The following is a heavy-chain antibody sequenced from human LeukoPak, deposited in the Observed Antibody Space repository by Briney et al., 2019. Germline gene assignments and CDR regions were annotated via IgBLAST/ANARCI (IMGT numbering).Heavy chain of an antibody. CDR1: GGSISSSNW. V-gene: IGHV4-4*02. Sequence: SGTLSLTCAVSGGSISSSNWWGWVRQPPGTGLEWIGEIYHSGNTNYNPSLKSRVTISVDTSKNQFSLKLSSVTAADTAVYYCARDRLLWFGEGGAFDIWGQGTMVTVSS. CDR2: IYHSGNT. D-gene: IGHD3-10*01. CDR3: ARDRLLWFGEGGAFDI. J-gene: IGHJ3*02.